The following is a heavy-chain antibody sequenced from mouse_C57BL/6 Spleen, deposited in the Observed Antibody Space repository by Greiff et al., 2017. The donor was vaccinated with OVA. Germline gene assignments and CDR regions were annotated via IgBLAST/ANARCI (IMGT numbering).Heavy chain of an antibody. J-gene: IGHJ4*01. CDR2: ISDGGSYT. CDR1: GFTFSSYA. CDR3: ARAQSSYAMDY. D-gene: IGHD6-1*01. Sequence: EVNVVESGGGLVKPGGSLKLSCAASGFTFSSYAMSWVRQTPEKRLEWVATISDGGSYTYYPDNVKGRFTISRDNAKNNLYLQMSHLKSEDTAMYYCARAQSSYAMDYWGQGTSVTVSS. V-gene: IGHV5-4*03.